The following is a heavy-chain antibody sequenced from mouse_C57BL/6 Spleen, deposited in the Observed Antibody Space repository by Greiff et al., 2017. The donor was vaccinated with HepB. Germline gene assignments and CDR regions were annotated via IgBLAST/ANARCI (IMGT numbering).Heavy chain of an antibody. D-gene: IGHD2-3*01. CDR1: GYTFTDYY. CDR3: ARGGLIYDGYYEGAMDY. J-gene: IGHJ4*01. CDR2: INPNNGGT. Sequence: EVQLQQSGPELVKPGASVKISCKASGYTFTDYYMNWVKQSHGKSLEWIGDINPNNGGTSYNQKFKGKATLTVDKSSSTAYMELRSLTSEDSAVYYWARGGLIYDGYYEGAMDYWGQGTSVTVSS. V-gene: IGHV1-26*01.